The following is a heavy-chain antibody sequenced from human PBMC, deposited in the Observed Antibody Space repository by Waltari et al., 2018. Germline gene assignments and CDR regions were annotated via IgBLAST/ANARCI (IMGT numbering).Heavy chain of an antibody. J-gene: IGHJ4*02. CDR1: GYTFTSYY. V-gene: IGHV1-46*01. D-gene: IGHD3-10*01. CDR2: INPSGGST. CDR3: ARDDGKLRFGELYDY. Sequence: QVQLVQSGAEVKKPGASVKVSCKASGYTFTSYYMHWVRQAPGQGLEWMGIINPSGGSTSYAQKFQGRVTMTRDTSTSTVYMELSSLRSEDTAVYYCARDDGKLRFGELYDYWGQGTLVTVSS.